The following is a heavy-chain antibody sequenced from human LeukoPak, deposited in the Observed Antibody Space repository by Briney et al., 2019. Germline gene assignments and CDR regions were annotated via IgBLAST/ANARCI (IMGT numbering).Heavy chain of an antibody. CDR1: GYSLSDMS. CDR3: ASGNEVTLEGFAL. CDR2: SDSEDGDP. Sequence: ASVKVSCKVAGYSLSDMSVHWIRQAPGRGLEWMGSSDSEDGDPVYAQKFEGRLTMTEDTSTDTAYMDLSSLRFGDTAVYYCASGNEVTLEGFALWGQGTMVTVSS. V-gene: IGHV1-24*01. J-gene: IGHJ3*01. D-gene: IGHD2-8*01.